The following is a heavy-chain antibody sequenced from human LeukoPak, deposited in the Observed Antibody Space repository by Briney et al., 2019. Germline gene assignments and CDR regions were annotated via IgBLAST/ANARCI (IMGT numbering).Heavy chain of an antibody. J-gene: IGHJ4*02. D-gene: IGHD1-26*01. CDR2: ISPNSGGT. CDR1: GYTFTGYY. CDR3: AKEGGSYDNFDY. V-gene: IGHV1-2*06. Sequence: GASVKVSCKASGYTFTGYYFHWVRQAPGQGLEWMGRISPNSGGTNYAQKFQGRVTMTRDTSISTAYMELSRLKSDDTAVYYCAKEGGSYDNFDYWGQGTLVTVSS.